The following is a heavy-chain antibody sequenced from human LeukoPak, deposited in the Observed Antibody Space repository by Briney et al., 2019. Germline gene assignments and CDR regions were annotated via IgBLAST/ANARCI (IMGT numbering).Heavy chain of an antibody. Sequence: SETLSLTCAVYGGSFSGYYWSWIRQPPGKGLEWIGEINHSGSTNYNPSLKSRGTISVDTSKNQFSLKMSSVTGADTAVYYCARVRIEMATRIIDYWGQGTLVTVSS. V-gene: IGHV4-34*01. CDR2: INHSGST. J-gene: IGHJ4*02. CDR1: GGSFSGYY. D-gene: IGHD5-24*01. CDR3: ARVRIEMATRIIDY.